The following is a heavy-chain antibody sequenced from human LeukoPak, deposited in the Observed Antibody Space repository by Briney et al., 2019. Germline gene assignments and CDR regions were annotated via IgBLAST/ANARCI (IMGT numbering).Heavy chain of an antibody. D-gene: IGHD3-10*01. Sequence: GGSLRLSCAASGFTFSSYAMSWVRQAPGKGLEWVSAISGSGGSTYYADSVKGRFTISRDNSKNTLYLQMNSLRAEDTAVYYCAKPTPNYYAPHYYGSGSYYYFDYWGQGTLVTVSS. J-gene: IGHJ4*02. CDR3: AKPTPNYYAPHYYGSGSYYYFDY. CDR2: ISGSGGST. V-gene: IGHV3-23*01. CDR1: GFTFSSYA.